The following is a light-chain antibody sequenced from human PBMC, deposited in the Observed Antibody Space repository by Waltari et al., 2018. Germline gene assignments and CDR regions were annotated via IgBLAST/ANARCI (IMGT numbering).Light chain of an antibody. CDR2: EVN. CDR3: CSYAGSSVFKVL. CDR1: SSDVGRYVL. V-gene: IGLV2-23*02. Sequence: QSALTQPASVSGSPGQSITISCTGTSSDVGRYVLVSWYQQHPGKAPKLMIYEVNKRPSGVSDRFSGSKSGSTAFLTISGLQAEDEAHYYCCSYAGSSVFKVLFGRGTKLTVL. J-gene: IGLJ2*01.